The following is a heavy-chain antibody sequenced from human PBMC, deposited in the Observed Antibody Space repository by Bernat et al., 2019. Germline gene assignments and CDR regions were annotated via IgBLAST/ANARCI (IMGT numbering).Heavy chain of an antibody. J-gene: IGHJ4*02. CDR1: GFTFRSYA. CDR2: ISYDGSNK. D-gene: IGHD2-15*01. Sequence: GKRGEEGGGGGKRGRSLRRRGEASGFTFRSYAMHWVRQAPGKGREGGAGISYDGSNKYYADAVKGRFTISRDNSKNTLYLQMNSLRAEDTAVYYCARDGLVVAATFDYWGQGTLVTVSS. V-gene: IGHV3-30-3*01. CDR3: ARDGLVVAATFDY.